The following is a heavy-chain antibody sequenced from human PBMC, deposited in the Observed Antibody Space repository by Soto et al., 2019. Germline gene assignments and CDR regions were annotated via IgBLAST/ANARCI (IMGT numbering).Heavy chain of an antibody. CDR3: ARVYGGSGSYYNGPGYYYYYGMDV. CDR1: GGTFSSYA. J-gene: IGHJ6*02. CDR2: IIPIFGTA. V-gene: IGHV1-69*01. D-gene: IGHD3-10*01. Sequence: QVQLVQSGAEVKKPGSSVKVSCKASGGTFSSYAISWVRQAPGQGLEWMGGIIPIFGTANYAQKFQGRVTITADESTSTAYMELSSLRTEDTAVYYCARVYGGSGSYYNGPGYYYYYGMDVWGQGTPVTVSS.